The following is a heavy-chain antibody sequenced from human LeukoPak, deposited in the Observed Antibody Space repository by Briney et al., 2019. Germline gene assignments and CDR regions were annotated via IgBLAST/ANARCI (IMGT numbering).Heavy chain of an antibody. CDR2: ISWNSGSI. CDR3: AKDMYGGNSVLLD. V-gene: IGHV3-9*01. D-gene: IGHD4-23*01. CDR1: GFTFDDYA. Sequence: GGSLRLSCAASGFTFDDYAMHWVRQAPGKGLEWVSGISWNSGSIGYADSVKGRFPISRDNAKNSLYLQMNSLRAEDTALYYCAKDMYGGNSVLLDWGQGTLVTVSS. J-gene: IGHJ4*02.